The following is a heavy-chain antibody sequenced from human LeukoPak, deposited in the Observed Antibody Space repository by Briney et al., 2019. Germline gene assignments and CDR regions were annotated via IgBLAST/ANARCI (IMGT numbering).Heavy chain of an antibody. Sequence: ASVKVSCKASGYTFTSYAMHWVRQAPGQRLEWMGWINAGNGNTKYSQKFQGRVTITRDTSASTAYMELSSLRSEDTAVYYCARVVVPAAMYGMDVWGQGTTVTVSS. D-gene: IGHD2-2*01. CDR3: ARVVVPAAMYGMDV. J-gene: IGHJ6*02. CDR1: GYTFTSYA. V-gene: IGHV1-3*01. CDR2: INAGNGNT.